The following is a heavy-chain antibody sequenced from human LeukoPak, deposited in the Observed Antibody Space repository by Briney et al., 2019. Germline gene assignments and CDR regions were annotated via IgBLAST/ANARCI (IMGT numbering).Heavy chain of an antibody. D-gene: IGHD1-26*01. V-gene: IGHV4-61*01. J-gene: IGHJ4*02. Sequence: AETLSLTCTVSGGSVSRGSYYWSWTRQPPGKGLEWIGYIHHSGTTNYSPSLKSRVTISVDMSKNQFFLNLTSVTAADTAVYYCARGRLGATYWGQGTLVTVSS. CDR2: IHHSGTT. CDR3: ARGRLGATY. CDR1: GGSVSRGSYY.